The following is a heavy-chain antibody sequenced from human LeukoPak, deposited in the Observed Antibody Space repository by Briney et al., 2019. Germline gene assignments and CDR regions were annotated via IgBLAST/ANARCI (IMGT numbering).Heavy chain of an antibody. CDR2: VYHTGAS. J-gene: IGHJ4*02. V-gene: IGHV4-59*01. D-gene: IGHD2-8*01. CDR3: TRVVNGGHFDY. CDR1: AASINNYY. Sequence: SETLSLTCSVSAASINNYYWTWILQPPGKALEWIGYVYHTGASGYHPSLNSRVAMSLDTSKNQVSLNLRSVTAADTGVYFCTRVVNGGHFDYWGQGTLVTVSS.